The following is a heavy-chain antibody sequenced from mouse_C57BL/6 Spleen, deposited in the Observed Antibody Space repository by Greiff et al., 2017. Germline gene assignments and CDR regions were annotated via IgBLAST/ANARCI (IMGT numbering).Heavy chain of an antibody. CDR2: IDPSDSYT. CDR1: GYTFTSYW. D-gene: IGHD3-2*02. CDR3: ARSGYHAMDY. V-gene: IGHV1-69*01. J-gene: IGHJ4*01. Sequence: VQLQQPGAELVMPGASVKLSCKASGYTFTSYWMHWVKQRPGQGLEWIGEIDPSDSYTNYNQKFKGKSTLTVDKSSSTAYMQLSSLTSEDSAVYYGARSGYHAMDYWGQGTSVTVSS.